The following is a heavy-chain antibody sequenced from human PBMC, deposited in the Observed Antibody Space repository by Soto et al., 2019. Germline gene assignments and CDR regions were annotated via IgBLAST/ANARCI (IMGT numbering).Heavy chain of an antibody. CDR3: ARGLFIVVVVAATAANWFDP. CDR2: IYHSGST. V-gene: IGHV4-31*03. Sequence: PSETLSLTCTVSGGSISSGGYYWSWIRQHPGKGLEWIGDIYHSGSTNYNPSLKSRVTISVDTSKNQFSLKLSSVTAADTAVYYCARGLFIVVVVAATAANWFDPWGQGTLVTVSS. J-gene: IGHJ5*02. D-gene: IGHD2-15*01. CDR1: GGSISSGGYY.